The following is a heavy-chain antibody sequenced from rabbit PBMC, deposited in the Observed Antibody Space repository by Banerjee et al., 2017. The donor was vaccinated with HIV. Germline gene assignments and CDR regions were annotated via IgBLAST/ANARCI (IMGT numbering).Heavy chain of an antibody. D-gene: IGHD6-1*01. Sequence: QEQLEESGGDLVKPEGSLTLTCTASGFSFNVKYVMCWVRQAPGKGLEWIACINTSSGNTVYATWAKGRFTISKTSSTTVTLQMTSLTAADTATYFCAKAYYYAGDNGYGYAYDLWGPGTLVTVS. J-gene: IGHJ4*01. CDR3: AKAYYYAGDNGYGYAYDL. CDR1: GFSFNVKYV. CDR2: INTSSGNT. V-gene: IGHV1S45*01.